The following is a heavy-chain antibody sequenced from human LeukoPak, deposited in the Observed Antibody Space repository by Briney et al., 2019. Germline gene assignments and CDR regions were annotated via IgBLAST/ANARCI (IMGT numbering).Heavy chain of an antibody. Sequence: SETLSLTCTVSGGSIISSSYYWGWIRQPPGKGLEWIGSIYYSGSTYYNPSLKSRVTISVDTSKNQFSLKLSSVTAADTAVYYCASPYYYDSSGYYGYWGQGTLVTVSS. J-gene: IGHJ4*02. CDR2: IYYSGST. D-gene: IGHD3-22*01. CDR1: GGSIISSSYY. CDR3: ASPYYYDSSGYYGY. V-gene: IGHV4-39*01.